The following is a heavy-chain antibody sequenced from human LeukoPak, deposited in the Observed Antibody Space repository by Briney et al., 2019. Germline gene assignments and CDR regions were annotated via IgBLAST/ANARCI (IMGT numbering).Heavy chain of an antibody. CDR2: INPNSGGT. CDR3: ASDLRGAGSYYIEEENALDY. Sequence: ASVKVSCTASGYTFTGYYMHWVRQAPGQGLEWMGWINPNSGGTNYAQKFQGRVTMTRDTSISTAYMELSRLRSDDTAVYYCASDLRGAGSYYIEEENALDYWGQGSLVTVSS. J-gene: IGHJ4*02. CDR1: GYTFTGYY. D-gene: IGHD3-10*01. V-gene: IGHV1-2*02.